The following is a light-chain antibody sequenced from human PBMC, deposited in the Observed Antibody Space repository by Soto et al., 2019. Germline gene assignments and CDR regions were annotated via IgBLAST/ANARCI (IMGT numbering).Light chain of an antibody. Sequence: EIVLTQSPATLSSSPGERATLSCRASQSVSSYLAWYQQQPGQAPRLLIYDASDRATGIPDRFSGSGSGTDFTLTISSLEPEDFAVYYCQQRSNWPRTFGQGTKVEIK. CDR3: QQRSNWPRT. CDR1: QSVSSY. CDR2: DAS. V-gene: IGKV3-11*01. J-gene: IGKJ1*01.